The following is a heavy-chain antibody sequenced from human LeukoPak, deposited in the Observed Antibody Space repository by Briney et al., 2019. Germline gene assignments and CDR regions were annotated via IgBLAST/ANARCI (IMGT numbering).Heavy chain of an antibody. V-gene: IGHV3-30-3*01. CDR1: GFTFSTYF. CDR2: IASDGSHT. Sequence: GRSLRLSCAASGFTFSTYFMLWVRQAPGKGLEWVADIASDGSHTFYVESVKGRFTIFRDNSKNTLYLQMNSLRAEDTAVYFCARERQDTILHSGAFDIWGQGTMVTVSS. CDR3: ARERQDTILHSGAFDI. J-gene: IGHJ3*02. D-gene: IGHD2-21*01.